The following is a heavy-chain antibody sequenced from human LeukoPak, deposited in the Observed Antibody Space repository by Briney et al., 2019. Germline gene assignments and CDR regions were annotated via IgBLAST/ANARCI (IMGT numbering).Heavy chain of an antibody. CDR3: ASPYPGRGTMLPFDI. CDR1: GGTFNSYA. Sequence: ASVKVPCKASGGTFNSYAISWVRQAPGQGLEWMGRIIPILNITNYAQKIHARVTITADKSTSTAYMELGSLTSEDTAVYYCASPYPGRGTMLPFDIWGQGTMVTVSS. CDR2: IIPILNIT. D-gene: IGHD4/OR15-4a*01. J-gene: IGHJ3*02. V-gene: IGHV1-69*04.